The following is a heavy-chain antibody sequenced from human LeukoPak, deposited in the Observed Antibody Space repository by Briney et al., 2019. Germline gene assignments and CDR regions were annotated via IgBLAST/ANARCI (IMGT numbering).Heavy chain of an antibody. CDR1: GGSISSGDYY. V-gene: IGHV4-30-4*08. J-gene: IGHJ3*02. CDR3: ARARLKSDLDAFDI. CDR2: IYYSGST. Sequence: SQTLSLTCTVSGGSISSGDYYWSWIRQPPGKGLEWIGHIYYSGSTYYDPSLKSRVTISVDTSKNQFSLKLSSVTAADTAVYYCARARLKSDLDAFDIWGQGTMVTVSS. D-gene: IGHD3-3*01.